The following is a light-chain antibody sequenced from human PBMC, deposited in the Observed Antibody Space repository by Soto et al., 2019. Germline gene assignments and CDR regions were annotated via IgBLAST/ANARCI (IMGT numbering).Light chain of an antibody. CDR1: QSVSKS. CDR3: QQYNNWPPIT. Sequence: EIVMTQSPATLSVSPGERATLSCRASQSVSKSLAWYQQKPGQAPRLLIYSASTRATGIPARFSGSGSETEFTLTIGSLQSEDFAVYYCQQYNNWPPITFGQGTRLEIK. CDR2: SAS. V-gene: IGKV3-15*01. J-gene: IGKJ5*01.